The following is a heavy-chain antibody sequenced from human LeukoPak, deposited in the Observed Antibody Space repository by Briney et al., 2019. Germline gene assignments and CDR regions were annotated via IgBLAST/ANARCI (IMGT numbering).Heavy chain of an antibody. V-gene: IGHV1-2*06. CDR3: AIQSIVPRPGY. CDR2: INPNSGGT. D-gene: IGHD6-6*01. J-gene: IGHJ4*02. CDR1: GYTFTGYY. Sequence: ASVKVSCKASGYTFTGYYMHWVRQAPGQGLEWMRRINPNSGGTDYAQKFQGRVTMTRDTSVNTAYMELSRLGSDDTAVYYCAIQSIVPRPGYWGQGTLVTVSS.